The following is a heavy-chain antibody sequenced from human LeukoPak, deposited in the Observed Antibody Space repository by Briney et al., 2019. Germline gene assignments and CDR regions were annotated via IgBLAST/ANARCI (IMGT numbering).Heavy chain of an antibody. V-gene: IGHV3-21*01. CDR1: GFTFSSYG. CDR2: ISSSSSYI. D-gene: IGHD3-10*01. J-gene: IGHJ4*02. Sequence: GGSLRLSCGASGFTFSSYGMTWVRQAPGKGLEWVASISSSSSYIYYADSVKGRLTISRDNAKNSLYLQMNSLRAEDTAVYYCARDGAYYYGSDTLIDYWGQGTLVTVSS. CDR3: ARDGAYYYGSDTLIDY.